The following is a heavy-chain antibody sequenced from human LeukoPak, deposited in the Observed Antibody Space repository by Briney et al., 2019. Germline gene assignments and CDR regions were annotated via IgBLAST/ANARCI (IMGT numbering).Heavy chain of an antibody. D-gene: IGHD3-3*01. J-gene: IGHJ4*02. Sequence: SETLSLTCGVSGGSVTSTNWWTWARQPPGKGLEWIGEVHLDGRTNYNPSLKSRLTMSVDLSENHVSLKLTSVTAADTAVYYCAREGGFYRPLDYSGQGTLVTVSS. CDR2: VHLDGRT. CDR3: AREGGFYRPLDY. CDR1: GGSVTSTNW. V-gene: IGHV4-4*02.